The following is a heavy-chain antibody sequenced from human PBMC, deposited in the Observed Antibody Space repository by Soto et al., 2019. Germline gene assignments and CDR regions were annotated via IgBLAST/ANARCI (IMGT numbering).Heavy chain of an antibody. D-gene: IGHD3-16*01. Sequence: QVQLQQWGAGLLKPSETLSLTCAVYGGSFSGYYWSWIRQPPGKGLEWIGEINHSGSTNYNPSLKSRVTISVDTSKNQFSLKLSSVTAADTAVYYCARVRPYVWGSYFDKMSQFLDYWGQGTLVTVSS. J-gene: IGHJ4*02. CDR3: ARVRPYVWGSYFDKMSQFLDY. CDR1: GGSFSGYY. V-gene: IGHV4-34*01. CDR2: INHSGST.